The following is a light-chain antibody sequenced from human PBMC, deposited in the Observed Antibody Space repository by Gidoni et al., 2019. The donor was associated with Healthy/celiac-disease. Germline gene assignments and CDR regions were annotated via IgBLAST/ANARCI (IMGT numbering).Light chain of an antibody. CDR3: QVLDSRNSIWV. CDR2: DDS. Sequence: SYVMTQPPAVSVATGKTARITCGGNNIGSKSVHWYQQKPGQAPVLVVYDDSDRPSGIPERFSGSKSGHTASLTDCRSDVCDAADHHSQVLDSRNSIWVFGGGTQLTVL. CDR1: NIGSKS. V-gene: IGLV3-21*03. J-gene: IGLJ3*02.